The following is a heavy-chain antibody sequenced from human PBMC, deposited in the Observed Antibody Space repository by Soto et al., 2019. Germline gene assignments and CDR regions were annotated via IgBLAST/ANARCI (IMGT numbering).Heavy chain of an antibody. CDR1: GGSISSYY. D-gene: IGHD1-7*01. CDR3: ARVVAGTISGYGMDV. CDR2: IYYSGST. Sequence: QVQLQESGPGLVKPSETLSLTCTVSGGSISSYYWSWIRQPPGKGLEWIGYIYYSGSTNYNPSLKSRVTISVDTSKNQFSLKLSSVTAADTAVYYCARVVAGTISGYGMDVWGQGTTVTVSS. J-gene: IGHJ6*02. V-gene: IGHV4-59*01.